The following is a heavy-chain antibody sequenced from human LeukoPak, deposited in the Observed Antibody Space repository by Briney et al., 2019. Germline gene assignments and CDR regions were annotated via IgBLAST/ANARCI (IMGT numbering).Heavy chain of an antibody. CDR1: GYTFTSYG. V-gene: IGHV1-18*01. CDR3: ARDGPDYGDYINFDY. D-gene: IGHD4-17*01. CDR2: ISAYNGKT. Sequence: ASVTVSCTASGYTFTSYGITWVRQAPGQGLEWMAWISAYNGKTNYAQRFQGRVTMTTDTSTSTAYMELRSLRSDDTAVYYCARDGPDYGDYINFDYWGQGTLVTVSS. J-gene: IGHJ4*02.